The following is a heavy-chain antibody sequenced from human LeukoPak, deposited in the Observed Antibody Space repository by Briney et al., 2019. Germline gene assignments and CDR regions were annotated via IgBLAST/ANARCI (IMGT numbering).Heavy chain of an antibody. V-gene: IGHV4-31*03. Sequence: SETLSLTCTVSGGSINNGGYYWSWIRQHPGKGLEWIGYIYYSGSSYYNPSLRSRVTISVDTSKNHFSLKLSSVTAADTAVYYCARGEIFGVVRPFDYWGQGTLVTVSS. J-gene: IGHJ4*02. CDR1: GGSINNGGYY. CDR3: ARGEIFGVVRPFDY. D-gene: IGHD3-3*01. CDR2: IYYSGSS.